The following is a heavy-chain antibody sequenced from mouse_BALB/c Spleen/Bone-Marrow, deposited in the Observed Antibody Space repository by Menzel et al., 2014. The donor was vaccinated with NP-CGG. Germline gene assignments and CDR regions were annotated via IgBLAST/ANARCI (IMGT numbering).Heavy chain of an antibody. CDR3: AREEDFFDY. V-gene: IGHV1-55*01. Sequence: QVQLQQSGAELVKPGTSVKMSCKASGYTFTSYWMHWVKQRPGQGLEWIGDIYPGTNSTNYNEKFKTKATLTVDTSSSTAYMQLSNPTSEDSAVCYCAREEDFFDYWGQGTTLTVSP. CDR1: GYTFTSYW. J-gene: IGHJ2*01. CDR2: IYPGTNST.